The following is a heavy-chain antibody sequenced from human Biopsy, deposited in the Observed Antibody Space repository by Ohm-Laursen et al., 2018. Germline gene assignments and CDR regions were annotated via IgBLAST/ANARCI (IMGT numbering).Heavy chain of an antibody. Sequence: SSVKVSCKASGGTFNNYGITWVRQAPGQGLEWVGRIISMVGTPKYTQKFQGRATITVDKSTSTAYLDLSSLKSEDTAVYYCARDKTVLNYYFASDVWGQGTTVTVSS. D-gene: IGHD2/OR15-2a*01. CDR3: ARDKTVLNYYFASDV. J-gene: IGHJ6*01. CDR1: GGTFNNYG. CDR2: IISMVGTP. V-gene: IGHV1-69*04.